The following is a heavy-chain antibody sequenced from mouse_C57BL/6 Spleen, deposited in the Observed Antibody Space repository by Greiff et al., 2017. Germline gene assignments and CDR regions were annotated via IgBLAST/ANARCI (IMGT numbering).Heavy chain of an antibody. J-gene: IGHJ2*01. CDR3: AREGSNGDFDY. CDR2: ISYDGSN. D-gene: IGHD1-1*01. V-gene: IGHV3-6*01. CDR1: GYSITSGYY. Sequence: DVKLVESGPGLVKPSPSLSLTCSVTGYSITSGYYWNWIRQFPGNKLECMGYISYDGSNNYNPSLKTRISITRDTSKNQYFLKLKSVTTEDTATYYGAREGSNGDFDYWGQGTTRTVSS.